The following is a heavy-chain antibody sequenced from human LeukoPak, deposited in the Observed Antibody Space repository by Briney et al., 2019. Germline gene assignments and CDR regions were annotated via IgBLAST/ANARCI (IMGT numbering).Heavy chain of an antibody. CDR3: ARDAHSSSWYDGYYYYYYGVDV. J-gene: IGHJ6*02. CDR1: GYTFTGYY. Sequence: ASVKVSCKASGYTFTGYYMHWVRQAPGQGLEWMGWINPNSGGTNYAQKFQGRVTMTRDTSISTAYMELSRLRSDDTAVYYCARDAHSSSWYDGYYYYYYGVDVWGQGTTVTVSS. D-gene: IGHD6-13*01. V-gene: IGHV1-2*02. CDR2: INPNSGGT.